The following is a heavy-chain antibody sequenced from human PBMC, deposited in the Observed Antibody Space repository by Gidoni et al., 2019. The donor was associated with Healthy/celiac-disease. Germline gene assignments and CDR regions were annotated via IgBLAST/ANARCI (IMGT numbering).Heavy chain of an antibody. D-gene: IGHD3-10*01. J-gene: IGHJ4*02. V-gene: IGHV4-59*08. CDR2: IYYSGST. CDR1: GGSISSYY. Sequence: QVQLQESGPGLVKPSETLSLTCTVSGGSISSYYWSWIRQPPGKGLEWIGYIYYSGSTNYNPSLKSRVTISVDTSKNQFSLKLSSVTAADTAVYYCARHATYYYGSGYPYFDYWGQGTLVTVSS. CDR3: ARHATYYYGSGYPYFDY.